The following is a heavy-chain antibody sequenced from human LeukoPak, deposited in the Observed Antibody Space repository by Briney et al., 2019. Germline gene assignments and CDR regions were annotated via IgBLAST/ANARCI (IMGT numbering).Heavy chain of an antibody. D-gene: IGHD6-13*01. J-gene: IGHJ4*02. CDR2: INPNSGDT. V-gene: IGHV1-2*02. Sequence: ASVKVSCKASGYTFTDYSTHWVRQAPGQGLEWMGWINPNSGDTDYAQKFQGRVTMTRDTSISTAYLEVSRLTSDDTAVYFCARDAIAAAGAGAWGQGTLVTVSS. CDR1: GYTFTDYS. CDR3: ARDAIAAAGAGA.